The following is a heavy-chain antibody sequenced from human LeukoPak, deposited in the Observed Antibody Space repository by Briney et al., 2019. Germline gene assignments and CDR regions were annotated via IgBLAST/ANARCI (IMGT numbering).Heavy chain of an antibody. V-gene: IGHV4-4*07. CDR2: IYTSGGT. Sequence: SETLSLTCTVSGGSISSYYWSWIRQPAGKGLEWIGRIYTSGGTNYNPSLKSRLTMSVDTSKNQFSLRLTSVTAADTAVYYCARIRDSSGYYLGAFDIWGQGTTVTVSS. CDR1: GGSISSYY. J-gene: IGHJ3*02. CDR3: ARIRDSSGYYLGAFDI. D-gene: IGHD3-22*01.